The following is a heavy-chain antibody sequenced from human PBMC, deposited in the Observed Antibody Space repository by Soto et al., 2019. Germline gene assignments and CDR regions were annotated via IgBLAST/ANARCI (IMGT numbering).Heavy chain of an antibody. CDR3: ARIPETGTTVPFDY. Sequence: QVQLVESGGGVVQPGRSLRLSCAASGFTFSSYGMHWVRQAPGKGLEWVAVISYDGTEKYHADSVKGRFTISRDNSKNTLYLQVNSLRAEDTAVYYCARIPETGTTVPFDYWGQGTLVTVSS. J-gene: IGHJ4*02. CDR1: GFTFSSYG. D-gene: IGHD1-1*01. V-gene: IGHV3-30*03. CDR2: ISYDGTEK.